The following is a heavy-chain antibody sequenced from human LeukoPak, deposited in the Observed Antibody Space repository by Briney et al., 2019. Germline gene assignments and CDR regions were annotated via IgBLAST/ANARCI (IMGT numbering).Heavy chain of an antibody. J-gene: IGHJ6*03. Sequence: GASVKVSCKASGYTFTGYYMHWVRQAPGQGLKWMGWINPNSGGTNYAQKFQGRVTMTRDTSISTAYMELSRLRSDDTAVYYCARASRNYSGYVPYMDVWGKGTTVTVSS. CDR2: INPNSGGT. D-gene: IGHD5-12*01. V-gene: IGHV1-2*02. CDR1: GYTFTGYY. CDR3: ARASRNYSGYVPYMDV.